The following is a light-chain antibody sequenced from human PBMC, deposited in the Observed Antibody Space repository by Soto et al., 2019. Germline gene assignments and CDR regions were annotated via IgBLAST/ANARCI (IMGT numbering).Light chain of an antibody. Sequence: DLQMTQSPSSLSASVGDRVTITCRASQSISTYLNWYQQKPGKAPKLLIYAASILQSGVPSTFSGSGSGTDFTLTISSLQRDDFATYYCQQSYNTPPLTFGGGTKVEIK. V-gene: IGKV1-39*01. J-gene: IGKJ4*01. CDR1: QSISTY. CDR3: QQSYNTPPLT. CDR2: AAS.